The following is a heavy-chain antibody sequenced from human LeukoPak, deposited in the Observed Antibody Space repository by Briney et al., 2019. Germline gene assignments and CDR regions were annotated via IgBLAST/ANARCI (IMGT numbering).Heavy chain of an antibody. CDR1: GFTFSSYS. CDR3: AKALYIYGGIDY. D-gene: IGHD5-18*01. CDR2: ISSSSSYI. Sequence: GGSLRLSCAASGFTFSSYSMNWVRQAPGKGLEWVSSISSSSSYIYYADSVKGRFTISRDNAKNSLYLQMNSLRAEDMALYYCAKALYIYGGIDYWGQGTLVTVSS. V-gene: IGHV3-21*04. J-gene: IGHJ4*02.